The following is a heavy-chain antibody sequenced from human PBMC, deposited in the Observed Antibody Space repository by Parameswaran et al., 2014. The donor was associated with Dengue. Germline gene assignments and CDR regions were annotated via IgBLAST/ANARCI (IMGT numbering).Heavy chain of an antibody. CDR2: IYYSGST. V-gene: IGHV4-61*07. Sequence: VRQAPGKGLEWIGYIYYSGSTNYNPSLKSRVTISVDTSKNQFSLKLSSVTAADTAVYYCARLQLRFLEWLSAFDPWGQGTLVTVSS. J-gene: IGHJ5*02. CDR3: ARLQLRFLEWLSAFDP. D-gene: IGHD3-3*01.